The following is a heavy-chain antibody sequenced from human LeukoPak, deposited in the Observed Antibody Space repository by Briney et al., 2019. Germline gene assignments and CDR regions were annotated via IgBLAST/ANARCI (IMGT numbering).Heavy chain of an antibody. J-gene: IGHJ4*02. D-gene: IGHD6-13*01. CDR2: IGGSGSST. Sequence: GGSLRLSCAASGFKFDSYAMTWVRQAPRKGLEWVSAIGGSGSSTYDADSLKGRFTISRDNSKNTLYLQMNSLRAEDTAVYYCAKSLGSWTGDYFDYWGQGTLVTVSS. CDR3: AKSLGSWTGDYFDY. CDR1: GFKFDSYA. V-gene: IGHV3-23*01.